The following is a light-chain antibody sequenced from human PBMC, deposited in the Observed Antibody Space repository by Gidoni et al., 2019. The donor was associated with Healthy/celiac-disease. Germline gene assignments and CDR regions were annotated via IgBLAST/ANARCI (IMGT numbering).Light chain of an antibody. CDR2: AAS. CDR1: QSISSY. CDR3: QQSYSTPWT. Sequence: IPVPPSPSSLSASVGDRVTITCRASQSISSYLNWYQQKPGKAPKLLIYAASSLQSGVPSRFSGSGSGTDFTLTISSLQPEDFATYYCQQSYSTPWTFGQGTKVEIK. V-gene: IGKV1-39*01. J-gene: IGKJ1*01.